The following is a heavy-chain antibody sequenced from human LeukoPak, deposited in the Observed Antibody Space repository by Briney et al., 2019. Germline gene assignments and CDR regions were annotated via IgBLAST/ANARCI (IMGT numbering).Heavy chain of an antibody. CDR2: INPNSGGT. Sequence: ASVKVSCKASGYTFTGYYMHWVRQAPGQGLEWMGWINPNSGGTNYAQKFQGRVTMTRDTSISTAYMELSRLRSDDTAVYYCARAYDFWSGYYTGANWFDPWGQGTLVIVSS. J-gene: IGHJ5*02. CDR3: ARAYDFWSGYYTGANWFDP. D-gene: IGHD3-3*01. V-gene: IGHV1-2*02. CDR1: GYTFTGYY.